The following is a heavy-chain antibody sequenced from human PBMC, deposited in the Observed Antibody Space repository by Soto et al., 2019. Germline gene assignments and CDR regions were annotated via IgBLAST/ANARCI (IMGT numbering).Heavy chain of an antibody. Sequence: QVQLQESGPGLVRPSQTLSLTCTVSGASIISLDYYWTWIRQPPGKGLEWNGHIYHTGATYYNPSHDARVVSSVDTSDNQFSRKLSSVSAADTAVFYCARGAVVSLVRGVMVGNWFDPWGQGTLVTVSS. CDR1: GASIISLDYY. CDR3: ARGAVVSLVRGVMVGNWFDP. V-gene: IGHV4-30-4*01. J-gene: IGHJ5*02. D-gene: IGHD3-10*01. CDR2: IYHTGAT.